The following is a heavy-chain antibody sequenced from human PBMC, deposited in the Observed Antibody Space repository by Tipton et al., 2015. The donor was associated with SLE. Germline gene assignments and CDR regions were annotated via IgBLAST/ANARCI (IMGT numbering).Heavy chain of an antibody. Sequence: LRLSCAVSGYSISSGYYWGWIRQPPGKGLEWIGYIYYSGSTNYNPSLKSRVTISVDTSKNQFSLKLSSVTAADTAVYYCARGGTAMAYWYFDLWGRGTLVTVSS. CDR1: GYSISSGYY. CDR2: IYYSGST. V-gene: IGHV4-38-2*01. D-gene: IGHD5-18*01. CDR3: ARGGTAMAYWYFDL. J-gene: IGHJ2*01.